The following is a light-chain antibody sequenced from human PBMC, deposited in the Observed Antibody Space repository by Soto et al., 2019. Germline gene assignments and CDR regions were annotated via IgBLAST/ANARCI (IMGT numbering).Light chain of an antibody. V-gene: IGKV3-20*01. J-gene: IGKJ4*01. CDR1: QSVSSY. CDR3: QQFGLSPT. CDR2: GAS. Sequence: TQSPGTLSFSPGEMATHSCRASQSVSSYLAWYQQKPGQAPRLLIYGASIRATGIPDRFSASGSGTDFTLTISRLEPEDFAVYYCQQFGLSPTFGGGTKVDIK.